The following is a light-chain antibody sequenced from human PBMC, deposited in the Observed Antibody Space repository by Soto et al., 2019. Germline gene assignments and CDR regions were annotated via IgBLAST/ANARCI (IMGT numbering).Light chain of an antibody. CDR3: QKYNSPPRT. CDR2: AAS. Sequence: DIQMTQSLSSLSASVGDRVSITCRASQDIANFLAWYQHKPGKVPTLLIYAASTLQSGVPSRFSGSASGTDFTLTISSLQPEDVATYYCQKYNSPPRTFGQGTKVEV. J-gene: IGKJ1*01. CDR1: QDIANF. V-gene: IGKV1-27*01.